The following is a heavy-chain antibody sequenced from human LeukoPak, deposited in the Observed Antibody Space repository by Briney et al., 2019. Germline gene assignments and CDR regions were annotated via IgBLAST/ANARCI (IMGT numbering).Heavy chain of an antibody. D-gene: IGHD5-18*01. V-gene: IGHV3-23*01. Sequence: PGGSLRLSCAASGFTFSSYAMSWVRQAPGKGLEWVSAISGSGGSTYYADSVKGRFTISRDNSKNTLYLQMSSLRAEDTAVYYCAKGRPRGYGYSLMSSGGWFDPWGQGTLVTVSS. CDR2: ISGSGGST. CDR3: AKGRPRGYGYSLMSSGGWFDP. CDR1: GFTFSSYA. J-gene: IGHJ5*02.